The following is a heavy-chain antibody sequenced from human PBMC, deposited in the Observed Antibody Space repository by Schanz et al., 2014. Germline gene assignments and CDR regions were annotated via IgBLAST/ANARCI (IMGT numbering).Heavy chain of an antibody. D-gene: IGHD4-17*01. CDR1: GFTFSSHW. CDR3: ARKMKLGVYGGKGHDSLEI. CDR2: INSVGSNT. J-gene: IGHJ3*02. V-gene: IGHV3-74*01. Sequence: EVQLVQSGGGLVQPGGSLRLSCAASGFTFSSHWMHWVRQDPGKGLVWVARINSVGSNTDYADSVTGRFTISRDNAKNTLDLQMNTLRAEDTAVYYCARKMKLGVYGGKGHDSLEIWGQGTMDNVSS.